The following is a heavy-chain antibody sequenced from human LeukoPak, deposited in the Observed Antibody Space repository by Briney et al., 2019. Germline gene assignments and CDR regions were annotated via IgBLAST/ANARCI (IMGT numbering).Heavy chain of an antibody. CDR2: ISGSGCST. J-gene: IGHJ4*02. V-gene: IGHV3-23*01. D-gene: IGHD6-19*01. Sequence: GGSLRLSCAASGFTFSSYAMSWVRQAPGKGLEWVSAISGSGCSTYYADSGKGRFTISRDNSKNTLYLQMNSLRAEDTAVYYCAPRGVAGSFDYWGQGTLVTVSS. CDR3: APRGVAGSFDY. CDR1: GFTFSSYA.